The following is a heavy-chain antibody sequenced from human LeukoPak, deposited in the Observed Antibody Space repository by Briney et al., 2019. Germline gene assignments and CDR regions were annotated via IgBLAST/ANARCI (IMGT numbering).Heavy chain of an antibody. CDR3: ARLIAASHYYYMDV. CDR2: IYSDDST. V-gene: IGHV3-53*01. D-gene: IGHD6-13*01. J-gene: IGHJ6*03. CDR1: GFTVSINY. Sequence: GGSLRLSCAASGFTVSINYMRWVRQAPGKGLECVSVIYSDDSTYYADSVKGRFTISRDNSKNTVYVQMHTLRAEDTAVYYCARLIAASHYYYMDVWGKGTTVTVSS.